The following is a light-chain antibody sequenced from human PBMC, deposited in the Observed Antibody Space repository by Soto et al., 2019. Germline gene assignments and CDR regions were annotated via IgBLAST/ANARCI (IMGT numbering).Light chain of an antibody. Sequence: EIVLTQSPGTLSVSPGERATLSCRASQSVSGTYLAWYQQKPGQAPRLLIYGASGRAAGIPDRFSGSGFGTDFTHIISRLEPEDFAVNYCQQYGTSPPAYTFGQGTKLEIK. CDR1: QSVSGTY. J-gene: IGKJ2*01. V-gene: IGKV3-20*01. CDR2: GAS. CDR3: QQYGTSPPAYT.